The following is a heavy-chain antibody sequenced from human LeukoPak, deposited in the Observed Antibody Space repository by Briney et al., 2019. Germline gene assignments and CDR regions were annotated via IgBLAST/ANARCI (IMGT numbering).Heavy chain of an antibody. D-gene: IGHD4-11*01. CDR1: GDSVSSHY. V-gene: IGHV4-59*02. CDR3: ARYSNHVDYFDS. Sequence: SETLSLTCTVSGDSVSSHYWGWIRQPPGKGLEWIAYVYYTGTSNYNPSLKSRVTISIDTSKNRFSLKLISVTDADTAVYYCARYSNHVDYFDSWGQGTMVSVSS. CDR2: VYYTGTS. J-gene: IGHJ4*02.